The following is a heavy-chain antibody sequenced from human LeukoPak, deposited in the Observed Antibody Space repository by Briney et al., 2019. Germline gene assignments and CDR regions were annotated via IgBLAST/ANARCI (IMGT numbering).Heavy chain of an antibody. Sequence: ASVKVSCKVSGYTLTELSMHWVRQAPGKGLEWMGGFDPEDGETIYAQKFQGRVTMTEDTSTDTAYMELSSLGSEDTAVYYCATENAYSSSSREYWYYYGMDVWGQGTTVTVSS. V-gene: IGHV1-24*01. CDR1: GYTLTELS. J-gene: IGHJ6*02. CDR2: FDPEDGET. D-gene: IGHD6-6*01. CDR3: ATENAYSSSSREYWYYYGMDV.